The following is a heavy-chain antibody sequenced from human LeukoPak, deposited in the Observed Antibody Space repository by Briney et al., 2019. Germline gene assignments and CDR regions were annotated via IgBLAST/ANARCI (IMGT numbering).Heavy chain of an antibody. Sequence: PGGSLKLSCAPSGFSFSIYAMSWVRQAPGKGLEWLSSISGSGDNTYYAESVKGRFTISRDNSKTTLFLQMNSMRAEDTAVFYCAKRSGYTTGWFFDFWGQGTLVTVSS. CDR3: AKRSGYTTGWFFDF. V-gene: IGHV3-23*01. J-gene: IGHJ4*02. CDR2: ISGSGDNT. CDR1: GFSFSIYA. D-gene: IGHD6-19*01.